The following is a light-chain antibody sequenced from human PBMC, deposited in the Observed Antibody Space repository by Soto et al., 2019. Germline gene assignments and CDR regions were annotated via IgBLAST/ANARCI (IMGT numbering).Light chain of an antibody. Sequence: DIQMTQSPSSLSAVVGDRVTITCRASRGIGDRLAWFQQKPGKAPQFLIQAASNLQSGVPSRFRGSGSGTEFILSINSLQPEDIEPYYCLQVSSFPRTFGQGTKVDIK. V-gene: IGKV1-12*01. CDR3: LQVSSFPRT. CDR1: RGIGDR. CDR2: AAS. J-gene: IGKJ1*01.